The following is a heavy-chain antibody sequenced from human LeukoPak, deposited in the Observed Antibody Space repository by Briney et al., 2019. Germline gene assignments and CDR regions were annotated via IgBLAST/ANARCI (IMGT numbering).Heavy chain of an antibody. CDR2: INPNSGGT. J-gene: IGHJ4*02. CDR3: ARDPELDSSSWYYFDY. Sequence: ASVKVSCKASGYTFTGYDLHWVRQAPGQGLEWMGWINPNSGGTNYAQKFQGRVTMTRDTSISTAYMELSRLRSDDTAVYYCARDPELDSSSWYYFDYWGQGTLVTVSS. D-gene: IGHD6-13*01. V-gene: IGHV1-2*02. CDR1: GYTFTGYD.